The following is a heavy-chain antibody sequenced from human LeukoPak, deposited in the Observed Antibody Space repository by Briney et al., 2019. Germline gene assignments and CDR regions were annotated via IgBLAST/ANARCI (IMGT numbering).Heavy chain of an antibody. Sequence: PGGSLRLSCAASGFTFSSYSMNWVRQAPGKGLEWVSSISSSSSYISYADSVKGRFTISRDNSKNTLYLQMNSLRAEDTAVYYCAKIWWAATFPNPFDYWGQGTLVTVSS. CDR2: ISSSSSYI. CDR3: AKIWWAATFPNPFDY. CDR1: GFTFSSYS. D-gene: IGHD2-15*01. J-gene: IGHJ4*02. V-gene: IGHV3-21*04.